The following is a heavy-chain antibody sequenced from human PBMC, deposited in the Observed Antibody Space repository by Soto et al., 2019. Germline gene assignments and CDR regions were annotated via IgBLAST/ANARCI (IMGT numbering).Heavy chain of an antibody. CDR3: ASHDSSGLGPGAFGY. CDR1: GYTFTSYG. CDR2: ISAYNGNT. D-gene: IGHD3-22*01. J-gene: IGHJ4*02. V-gene: IGHV1-18*04. Sequence: GASVKVSCKASGYTFTSYGISWVRQAPGQGLEWMGWISAYNGNTNYAQKLQGRVTMTTDTSTSTAYMELRSLRSDDTAVYYCASHDSSGLGPGAFGYWGQGTPVTVSS.